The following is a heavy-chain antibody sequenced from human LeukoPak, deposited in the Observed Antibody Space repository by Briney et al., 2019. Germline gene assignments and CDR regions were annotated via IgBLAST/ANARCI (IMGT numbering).Heavy chain of an antibody. D-gene: IGHD3-16*01. Sequence: ASVKVSCKASGYTFTSYYIHWVRQVPGQGLESMGWINPNGGGTYYAQKFQGRVTMTRDTSISTAYMELSRLGSDDTAVYYCARDSTLRPFDYWGQGTLVTVSS. CDR1: GYTFTSYY. CDR3: ARDSTLRPFDY. J-gene: IGHJ4*02. V-gene: IGHV1-2*02. CDR2: INPNGGGT.